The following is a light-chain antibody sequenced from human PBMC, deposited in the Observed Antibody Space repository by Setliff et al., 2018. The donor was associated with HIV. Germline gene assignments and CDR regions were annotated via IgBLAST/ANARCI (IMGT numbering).Light chain of an antibody. J-gene: IGLJ1*01. Sequence: QSALTQPASVSGSPGQSITISCTGTSSDIGGYNFVSWYQHHPGKAPKLMIYEVTNRPSGVSNRFSGSKSGNTASLTISGLQADDEADYYCSSYTSSGPDVFGTGTKVTVL. CDR2: EVT. V-gene: IGLV2-14*01. CDR1: SSDIGGYNF. CDR3: SSYTSSGPDV.